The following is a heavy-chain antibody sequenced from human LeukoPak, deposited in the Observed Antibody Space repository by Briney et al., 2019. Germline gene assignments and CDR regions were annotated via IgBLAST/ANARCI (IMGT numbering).Heavy chain of an antibody. D-gene: IGHD7-27*01. V-gene: IGHV3-53*01. CDR2: ISSGGGT. J-gene: IGHJ2*01. CDR3: TRGQLGSRGYWSFDL. CDR1: GFTVSSKY. Sequence: PGGSLRLSYAASGFTVSSKYINWVRQASGTGLEWVSVISSGGGTYFGDSVEGRFTISRDISKNTVYLRMKDLRAEDTAVYYCTRGQLGSRGYWSFDLWGRGTLVAVSS.